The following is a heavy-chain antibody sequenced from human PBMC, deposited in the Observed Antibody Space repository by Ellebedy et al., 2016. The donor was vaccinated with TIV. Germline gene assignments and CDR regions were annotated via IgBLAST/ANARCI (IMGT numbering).Heavy chain of an antibody. V-gene: IGHV3-53*01. D-gene: IGHD6-19*01. CDR1: GFSVSTSY. Sequence: GGSLRLSCAASGFSVSTSYMSWIRQAPGRGLEWVSVIYHTGPTYYADSVKGRFTISRDHYKNTLYLQMNSLRAGDTAVYYCARASSGWYWGHDYWGQGALVTVS. CDR2: IYHTGPT. J-gene: IGHJ4*02. CDR3: ARASSGWYWGHDY.